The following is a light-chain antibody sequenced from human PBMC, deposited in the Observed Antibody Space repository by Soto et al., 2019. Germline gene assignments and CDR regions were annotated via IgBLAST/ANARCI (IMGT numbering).Light chain of an antibody. CDR1: QSVRSTY. J-gene: IGKJ4*01. CDR2: DAS. Sequence: EIVLTQTPGTVSLSPGERATLSCRASQSVRSTYFAWYQHKPGQAPRLLIFDASTRATGIPDRFSGSGSGTDFTLTISRLEPEDFALYYCHQHGHSPVTFGGGTKVEIK. V-gene: IGKV3-20*01. CDR3: HQHGHSPVT.